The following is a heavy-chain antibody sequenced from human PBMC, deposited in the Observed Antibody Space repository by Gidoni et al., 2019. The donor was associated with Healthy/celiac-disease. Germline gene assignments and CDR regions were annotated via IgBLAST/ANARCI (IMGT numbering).Heavy chain of an antibody. Sequence: EVQLVQSGAEVKKPGESVKIPGKGSGYSFTSPWIGWVRQMTGKGLECMGIIYPGDSDTRYSPSFQGQVTISADKSISTAYLQWSSLKASDTAMYYCARGGGAVAGRTYYGMDVWGQGTTVTVSS. CDR2: IYPGDSDT. V-gene: IGHV5-51*01. CDR1: GYSFTSPW. CDR3: ARGGGAVAGRTYYGMDV. J-gene: IGHJ6*02. D-gene: IGHD6-19*01.